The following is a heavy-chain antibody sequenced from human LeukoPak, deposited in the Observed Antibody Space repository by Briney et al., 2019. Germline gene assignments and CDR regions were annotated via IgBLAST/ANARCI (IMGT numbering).Heavy chain of an antibody. J-gene: IGHJ4*02. D-gene: IGHD3-10*01. Sequence: GASVKVSCKASGYTFTSCYMQWVRQAPGQGLEWMGIINPSGGTTTYAQKFQGRVTMTRDTSTSTVYMELSSLRLEDTAVYYCARDQYRSSHGSRIFDYWGQGTLVTVSS. CDR1: GYTFTSCY. CDR2: INPSGGTT. V-gene: IGHV1-46*01. CDR3: ARDQYRSSHGSRIFDY.